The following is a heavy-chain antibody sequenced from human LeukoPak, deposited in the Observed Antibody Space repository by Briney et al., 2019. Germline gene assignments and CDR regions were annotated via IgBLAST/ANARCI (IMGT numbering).Heavy chain of an antibody. CDR1: GFTFSSYS. Sequence: GGSLRLSCAASGFTFSSYSMNSVRQAPGKGLEWVSYISSSSSYIYYADSVKGRFTISRDNAKNSLYLQMNSLRAEDTAVYYCARDLRAGGTWSYGVYFDLWGRGTLVTVSS. CDR2: ISSSSSYI. CDR3: ARDLRAGGTWSYGVYFDL. V-gene: IGHV3-21*05. D-gene: IGHD4-17*01. J-gene: IGHJ2*01.